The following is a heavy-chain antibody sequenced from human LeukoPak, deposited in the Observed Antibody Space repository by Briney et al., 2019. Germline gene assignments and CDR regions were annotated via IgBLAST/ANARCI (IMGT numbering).Heavy chain of an antibody. D-gene: IGHD3-16*01. V-gene: IGHV3-23*01. CDR1: GFTFSSYA. CDR3: AKGLGGGNWFDP. CDR2: ISGSGGST. J-gene: IGHJ5*02. Sequence: GGSLRLSCAASGFTFSSYAMSWVRQAPGKGLEWVSAISGSGGSTYYADSVKGRFTISRDNSKDTLYLQMNSLRAEDTAVYYCAKGLGGGNWFDPWGQGTLVTVSS.